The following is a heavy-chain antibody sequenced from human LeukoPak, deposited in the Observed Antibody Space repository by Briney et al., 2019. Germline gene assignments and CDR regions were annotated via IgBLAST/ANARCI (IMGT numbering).Heavy chain of an antibody. V-gene: IGHV3-30*02. Sequence: GGSLRLSCAASGFTFSSYGMHWVRQAPGKGLGWVAFIRYDGSNKYYADSVKGRFTISRDKSKNTLYLQMNSLRAEDTAVYYCARDRQTGYSSGWYGRTSGMDVWGQGTTVTVSS. D-gene: IGHD6-19*01. J-gene: IGHJ6*02. CDR3: ARDRQTGYSSGWYGRTSGMDV. CDR1: GFTFSSYG. CDR2: IRYDGSNK.